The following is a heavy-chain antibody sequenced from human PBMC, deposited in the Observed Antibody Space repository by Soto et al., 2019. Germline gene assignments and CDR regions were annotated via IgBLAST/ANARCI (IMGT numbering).Heavy chain of an antibody. V-gene: IGHV3-74*01. J-gene: IGHJ4*02. CDR1: GFTFSNYW. CDR2: INGDGSTT. D-gene: IGHD1-20*01. CDR3: VRGSVYNWRGDF. Sequence: EVQLVVSGGGLIQPGGSLRLSYAASGFTFSNYWMHWVRQAPGKGLVWVSRINGDGSTTSYADSVKGRFTISRDNAKNTLYLQMNSLRAEDTAVYYCVRGSVYNWRGDFWGQGTLVTVSS.